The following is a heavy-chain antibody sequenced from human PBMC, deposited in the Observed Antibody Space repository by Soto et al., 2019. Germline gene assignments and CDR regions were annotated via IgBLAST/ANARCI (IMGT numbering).Heavy chain of an antibody. J-gene: IGHJ2*01. V-gene: IGHV3-23*01. CDR3: ATLGEYYYDSSGYFAIPRFWYFDL. CDR2: ISGSGGST. Sequence: EVQLLESGGGLVQPGGSLRLSCAASGFTFSSYAMSWVRQAPGKGLEWVSAISGSGGSTYYADSVKGRFTISRDNSKNTLYLQMNSLRAEDTAVYYCATLGEYYYDSSGYFAIPRFWYFDLWGRGTLVTVSS. CDR1: GFTFSSYA. D-gene: IGHD3-22*01.